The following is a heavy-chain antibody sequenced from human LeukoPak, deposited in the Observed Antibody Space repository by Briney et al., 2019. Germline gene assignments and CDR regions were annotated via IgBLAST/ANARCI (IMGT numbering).Heavy chain of an antibody. CDR3: AKARYYDSSGYALFDY. Sequence: GGSLRLSCAASGFTFSSYGMHWVRQAPGKGLEWVAFIRYDGSNKYYADSVKGRFTISRDNSKNTLYLQMNSLRAEDTAVYYCAKARYYDSSGYALFDYWGQGTLVTVSS. CDR2: IRYDGSNK. D-gene: IGHD3-22*01. V-gene: IGHV3-30*02. CDR1: GFTFSSYG. J-gene: IGHJ4*02.